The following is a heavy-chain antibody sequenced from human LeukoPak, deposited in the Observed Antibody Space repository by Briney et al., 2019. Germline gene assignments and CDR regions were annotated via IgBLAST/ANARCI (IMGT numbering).Heavy chain of an antibody. D-gene: IGHD6-13*01. J-gene: IGHJ5*02. V-gene: IGHV4-59*01. CDR1: GGSISSYY. Sequence: PLETLSLTCTVSGGSISSYYWSWIRQPPGKGLEWIGYIYYSGSTKYNPSLKSRVTISVDTSKNQFSLRLSSVTAADTAVYYCAREAAAAANWFDPWGQGTLVTVSS. CDR2: IYYSGST. CDR3: AREAAAAANWFDP.